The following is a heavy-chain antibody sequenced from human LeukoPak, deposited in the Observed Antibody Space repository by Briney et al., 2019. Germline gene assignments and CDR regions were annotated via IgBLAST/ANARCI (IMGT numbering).Heavy chain of an antibody. CDR1: GFTFSSYA. V-gene: IGHV3-30*04. J-gene: IGHJ4*02. D-gene: IGHD5-18*01. CDR3: AKVHPGYSYAEEDY. CDR2: ISYDGSDK. Sequence: GRSLRLSCAASGFTFSSYAMHWVRQAPGKGLEWVAVISYDGSDKYYADSVKGRFTISRDNSKNTLYLQMNSLRAEDTAVYYCAKVHPGYSYAEEDYWGQGTLVTVSS.